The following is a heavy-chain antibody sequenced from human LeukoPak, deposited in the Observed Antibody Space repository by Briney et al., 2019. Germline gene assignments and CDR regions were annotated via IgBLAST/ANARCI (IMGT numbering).Heavy chain of an antibody. CDR3: TRTINSWFDP. CDR2: IRPTDGST. J-gene: IGHJ5*02. D-gene: IGHD3-9*01. CDR1: GYTFINHY. V-gene: IGHV1-46*01. Sequence: ASVKISCKPSGYTFINHYIHWVRQAPGQGLEWMGVIRPTDGSTSYAQNFQGRLSMTGDTSTSTAYMGLSSLRSEDTAIYYCTRTINSWFDPWGQGTPVSVSS.